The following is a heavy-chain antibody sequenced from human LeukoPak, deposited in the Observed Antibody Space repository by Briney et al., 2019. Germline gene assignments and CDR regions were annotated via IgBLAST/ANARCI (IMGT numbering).Heavy chain of an antibody. CDR2: IYHSGST. V-gene: IGHV4-30-2*01. J-gene: IGHJ3*02. Sequence: SETLSLTCTVSGGSISSGGYYWNWIRQPPGKGLEWIGYIYHSGSTYYNPSLKSRVTISVDRSKNQFSLKLSSVTAADTAVYYCATKDTPESNYYGSGNDIWGQGTMVTVSS. D-gene: IGHD3-10*01. CDR3: ATKDTPESNYYGSGNDI. CDR1: GGSISSGGYY.